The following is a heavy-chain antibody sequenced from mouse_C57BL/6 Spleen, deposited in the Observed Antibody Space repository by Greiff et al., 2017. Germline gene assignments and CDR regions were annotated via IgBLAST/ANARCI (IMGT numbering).Heavy chain of an antibody. CDR2: IDPSDSYT. CDR1: GYTFTSYW. J-gene: IGHJ2*01. CDR3: ARCLRGNYFDY. V-gene: IGHV1-50*01. Sequence: VQLQQPGAELVKPGASVKLSCKASGYTFTSYWMQWVKQRPGQGLEWIGEIDPSDSYTNYNQKFKGKATLTVDTSSSTAYMQLSSLTSEDSAVYYCARCLRGNYFDYWGQGTTLTVSS.